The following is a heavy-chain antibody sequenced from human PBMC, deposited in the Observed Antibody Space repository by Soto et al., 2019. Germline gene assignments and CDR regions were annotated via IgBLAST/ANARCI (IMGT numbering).Heavy chain of an antibody. Sequence: QVPLQESGPGLVKPSQTLSLTCTVFGVSVSSGDYDWSWIRQPPGKGLEWIGHINYRGSTYYNPSLRSRVTLSVDASKNQFSLKLTSVTAADTAVYYFVRLRGYDHGLRSDGFDPWGQGTVVLVSS. V-gene: IGHV4-30-4*01. CDR2: INYRGST. D-gene: IGHD5-18*01. J-gene: IGHJ5*02. CDR1: GVSVSSGDYD. CDR3: VRLRGYDHGLRSDGFDP.